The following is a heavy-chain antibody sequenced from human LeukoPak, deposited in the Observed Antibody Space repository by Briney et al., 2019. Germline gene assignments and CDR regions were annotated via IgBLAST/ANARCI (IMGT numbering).Heavy chain of an antibody. CDR2: IYPGDSDT. CDR3: ARHASYYGSGSYYLDY. Sequence: GESLKISCEGSGYSFTSYWIAWVRQMPGKGLEWMGIIYPGDSDTRYSPSFQGQVTISADKSISTAFLHWSSLKASDTAMYYCARHASYYGSGSYYLDYWGQGTLVTVSS. V-gene: IGHV5-51*01. D-gene: IGHD3-10*01. J-gene: IGHJ4*02. CDR1: GYSFTSYW.